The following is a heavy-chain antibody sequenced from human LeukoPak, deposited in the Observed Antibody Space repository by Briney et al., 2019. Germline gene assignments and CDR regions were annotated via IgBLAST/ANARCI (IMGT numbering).Heavy chain of an antibody. V-gene: IGHV3-48*03. D-gene: IGHD4-17*01. CDR1: GFTFSSYE. J-gene: IGHJ6*03. CDR2: ISSSGSTI. Sequence: GGSLRLSCAASGFTFSSYEMNRVRQAPGKGLEWVSYISSSGSTIYYADSVKGRFTISRDNAKNSLYLQMNSLRAEDTAVYYCARVAVTTQFYYYMDVWGKGTTVTISS. CDR3: ARVAVTTQFYYYMDV.